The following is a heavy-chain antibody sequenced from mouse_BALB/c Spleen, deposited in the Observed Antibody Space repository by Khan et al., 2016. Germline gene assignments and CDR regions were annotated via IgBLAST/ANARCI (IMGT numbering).Heavy chain of an antibody. CDR2: ISNKANGYTT. J-gene: IGHJ2*01. CDR1: GFTFTDYY. CDR3: ARDIRVGNYDYFDS. D-gene: IGHD2-1*01. Sequence: EVELVESGGGLVQPGGSLRLSCATSGFTFTDYYMSWVSQPPGKALEWLGFISNKANGYTTKYSSSVKGRFTISRDKAQSIRYLQMNTLRAEDSATYYCARDIRVGNYDYFDSWGQGTTLTVSS. V-gene: IGHV7-3*02.